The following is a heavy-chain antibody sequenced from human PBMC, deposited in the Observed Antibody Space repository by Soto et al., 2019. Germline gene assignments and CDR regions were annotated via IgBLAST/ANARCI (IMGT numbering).Heavy chain of an antibody. CDR1: GGSFSGYY. CDR2: INHSGST. CDR3: ARGYSIKPYYYYYYMDV. J-gene: IGHJ6*03. D-gene: IGHD2-21*01. V-gene: IGHV4-34*01. Sequence: QVQLQQLGAGLLKPSETLSLTCAVYGGSFSGYYWSWIRQPPGKGLEWIGEINHSGSTNYNPSLKSRVTISVDTSKNQFSLKLSSVTAADTAVYYCARGYSIKPYYYYYYMDVWGKGTTVTVSS.